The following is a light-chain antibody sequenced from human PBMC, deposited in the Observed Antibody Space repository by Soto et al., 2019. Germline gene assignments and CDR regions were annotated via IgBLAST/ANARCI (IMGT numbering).Light chain of an antibody. CDR2: GAS. V-gene: IGKV3-20*01. CDR1: QSVSSSY. Sequence: EIVLTQSPGTLSLSPGERATLSCRASQSVSSSYLAWYQQKPGQAPRLLIYGASSSATGFPDRFSGSECVTDFTLAISRFLPEDLSGCYGHHYRISPCISFGQGTRLEI. CDR3: HHYRISPCIS. J-gene: IGKJ5*01.